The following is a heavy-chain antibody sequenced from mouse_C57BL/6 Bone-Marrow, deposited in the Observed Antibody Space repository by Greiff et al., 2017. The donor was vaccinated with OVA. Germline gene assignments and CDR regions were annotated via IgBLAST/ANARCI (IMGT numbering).Heavy chain of an antibody. CDR1: GYTFTSYW. CDR2: IDPSDSYT. CDR3: AREDDGYYAWFAY. D-gene: IGHD2-3*01. V-gene: IGHV1-50*01. Sequence: QQSCKASGYTFTSYWMQWVKQRPGQGLEWIGEIDPSDSYTNYNQKFKGKATLTVDTSSSTAYMQLSSLTSEDSAVYYCAREDDGYYAWFAYWGQGTLVTVSA. J-gene: IGHJ3*01.